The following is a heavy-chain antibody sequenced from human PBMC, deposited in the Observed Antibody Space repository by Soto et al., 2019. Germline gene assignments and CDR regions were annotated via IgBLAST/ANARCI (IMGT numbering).Heavy chain of an antibody. CDR2: ISAYNGNT. CDR1: GYTFTSYG. Sequence: QVQLVQSGAEVKKPGASVKVSCKASGYTFTSYGISWVRQAPGQGLEWMGWISAYNGNTNYAQKLQGRVTMTTDTSTSTAYMELRSLRSDDTAVYYCARLYYYGSGSYGGYYYYGMDVWGQGTTVTVSS. V-gene: IGHV1-18*01. D-gene: IGHD3-10*01. J-gene: IGHJ6*02. CDR3: ARLYYYGSGSYGGYYYYGMDV.